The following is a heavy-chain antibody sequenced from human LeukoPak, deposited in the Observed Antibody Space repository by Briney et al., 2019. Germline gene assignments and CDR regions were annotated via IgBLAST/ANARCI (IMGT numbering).Heavy chain of an antibody. CDR3: ARSPTRDGYNYPSKKFDY. D-gene: IGHD5-24*01. J-gene: IGHJ4*02. Sequence: SETLSLTCTVSGGSISSGNYYWTWIRQPAGKGLELIGRIYTSGSTSYNPSLKSRVTISVDTSRSQFSLKLSSVTAADTAVYYCARSPTRDGYNYPSKKFDYWGQGTLVTVSS. CDR2: IYTSGST. CDR1: GGSISSGNYY. V-gene: IGHV4-61*02.